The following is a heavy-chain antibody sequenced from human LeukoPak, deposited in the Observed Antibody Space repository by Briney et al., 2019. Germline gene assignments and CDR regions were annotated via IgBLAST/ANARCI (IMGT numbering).Heavy chain of an antibody. CDR2: VYSGGTT. J-gene: IGHJ4*02. Sequence: GGSLRLSFAASGFTVGNNQMTWVRQASGKGLEWVSLVYSGGTTRYADSVKGRFTISRDNSKDTVYLQMNSLRAEDTAVYYCAKDRIVLVAAFDYWGQGTLVTVSS. CDR3: AKDRIVLVAAFDY. CDR1: GFTVGNNQ. D-gene: IGHD2-15*01. V-gene: IGHV3-66*01.